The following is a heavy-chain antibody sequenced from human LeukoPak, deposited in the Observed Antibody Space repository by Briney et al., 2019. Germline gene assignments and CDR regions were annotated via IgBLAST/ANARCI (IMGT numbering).Heavy chain of an antibody. V-gene: IGHV3-33*03. CDR3: VVILVPGGVWHFDL. Sequence: GTPLRLSCVASGLTFTNYGFHWVRQAPGKGLEWVAIIYSGGGNTKYYAESLKDRFTIKRDDSKDAVSLQMNSLRVEDTAVYYCVVILVPGGVWHFDLWGRGTLVTVSS. J-gene: IGHJ2*01. D-gene: IGHD2-2*01. CDR2: IYSGGGNTK. CDR1: GLTFTNYG.